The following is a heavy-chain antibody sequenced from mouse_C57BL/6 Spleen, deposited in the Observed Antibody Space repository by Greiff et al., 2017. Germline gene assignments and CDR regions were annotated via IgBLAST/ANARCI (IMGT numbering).Heavy chain of an antibody. Sequence: QVQLQQPGAELVKPGASVKLSCKASGYTFTSYWMHWVKQRPGQGLEWIGMIHPNSGSTNYNEKFKSKATLTVDKSSSTDYMQLSSLTSDDSAVYYCARPYYYDGGGLAMDDWGQGTSVTVSS. CDR3: ARPYYYDGGGLAMDD. CDR1: GYTFTSYW. D-gene: IGHD2-4*01. J-gene: IGHJ4*01. V-gene: IGHV1-64*01. CDR2: IHPNSGST.